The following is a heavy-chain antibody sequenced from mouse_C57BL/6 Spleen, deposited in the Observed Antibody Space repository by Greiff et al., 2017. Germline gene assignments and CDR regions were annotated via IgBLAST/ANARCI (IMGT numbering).Heavy chain of an antibody. CDR1: GYTFTSYW. V-gene: IGHV1-5*01. Sequence: EVQLVESGTVLARPGASVKMSCKTSGYTFTSYWMHWVKQRPGQGLEWIGAIYPGNSDTSYNQKFKGKAKLTAVTSASTAYMELSSLTNEDSAVYYCTGAYYSNYYAMDYWGQGTSVTVSS. CDR3: TGAYYSNYYAMDY. J-gene: IGHJ4*01. D-gene: IGHD2-5*01. CDR2: IYPGNSDT.